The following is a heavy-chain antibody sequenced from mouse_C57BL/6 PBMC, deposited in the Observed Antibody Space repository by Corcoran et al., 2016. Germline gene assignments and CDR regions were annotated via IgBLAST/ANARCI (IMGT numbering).Heavy chain of an antibody. V-gene: IGHV3-6*01. J-gene: IGHJ2*01. D-gene: IGHD1-1*01. Sequence: DVQLQESGPGLVKPSQSLSLTCSVTGYSITSGYYWNWIRQFPGNKLEWMGYISYDGSNNYNPSLKNRISITRDTSKNQFFLKLNSVTTEDTATYYCARTITTVQYYFDYWGQGTTLTVSS. CDR1: GYSITSGYY. CDR2: ISYDGSN. CDR3: ARTITTVQYYFDY.